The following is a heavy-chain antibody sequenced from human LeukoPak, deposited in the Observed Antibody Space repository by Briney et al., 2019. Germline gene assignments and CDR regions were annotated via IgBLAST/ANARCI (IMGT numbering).Heavy chain of an antibody. CDR3: AREGRDYGSFDY. V-gene: IGHV4-59*01. CDR1: GGSISSYY. D-gene: IGHD4-17*01. Sequence: SETLSLTCTVSGGSISSYYWSWIRQPPGKGLEWIGYFYYSGSTNYNPSLKSRVTVSVDTSKSQFSLKLSSVTAADTAVYFCAREGRDYGSFDYWGQGTLVTVSS. CDR2: FYYSGST. J-gene: IGHJ4*02.